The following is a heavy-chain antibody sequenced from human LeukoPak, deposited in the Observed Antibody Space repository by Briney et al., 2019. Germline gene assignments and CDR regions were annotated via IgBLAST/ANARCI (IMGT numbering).Heavy chain of an antibody. Sequence: SETLSLTCTVSGGSISSYYWSWIRQPAGKGLEWIGRIYTSGSTNYNPSLKSRVTMSVDTSKNQFSLKLSSVTAADTAVYYCASSASIAAVTDAFDIWGQGTMVTVSS. CDR1: GGSISSYY. J-gene: IGHJ3*02. CDR2: IYTSGST. CDR3: ASSASIAAVTDAFDI. V-gene: IGHV4-4*07. D-gene: IGHD6-13*01.